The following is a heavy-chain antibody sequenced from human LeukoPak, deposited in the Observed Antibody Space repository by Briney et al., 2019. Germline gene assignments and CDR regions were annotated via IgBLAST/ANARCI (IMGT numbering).Heavy chain of an antibody. CDR3: TRDRSPSEYTNYERAYYYGMDV. V-gene: IGHV3-74*01. CDR2: ISSDGSTT. Sequence: GSLRLSCAASGFTFSSHWMHWVRQAPGKGLVWISRISSDGSTTDYADSVKGRFTISRDSAKKTLYLQMHSLRADDSAVYYCTRDRSPSEYTNYERAYYYGMDVWGQGTTVTVSS. CDR1: GFTFSSHW. J-gene: IGHJ6*02. D-gene: IGHD1-7*01.